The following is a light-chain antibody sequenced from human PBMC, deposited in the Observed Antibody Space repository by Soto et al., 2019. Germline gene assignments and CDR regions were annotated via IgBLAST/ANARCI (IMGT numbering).Light chain of an antibody. CDR1: QSVSSNY. CDR2: GAS. CDR3: HQYGTSLRT. Sequence: EIVLTQSTGTLSLSPGERATLSCRASQSVSSNYLAWYQQKHGQAPRLLIYGASSRATGIPDRFSGSGSGTDFTLTISRLDPEDFAVYYCHQYGTSLRTFGQGTKVEIK. V-gene: IGKV3-20*01. J-gene: IGKJ1*01.